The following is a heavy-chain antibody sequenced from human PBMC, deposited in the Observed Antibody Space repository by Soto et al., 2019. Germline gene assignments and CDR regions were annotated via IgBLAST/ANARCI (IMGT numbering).Heavy chain of an antibody. CDR2: IIPIFGTA. CDR3: AADTTVVTYYFDY. D-gene: IGHD4-17*01. CDR1: GGTFSSYA. Sequence: SVKVSCKASGGTFSSYAISWVRQAPGQGLEWMGGIIPIFGTANYAQKFQGRVTITADKSTSTAYMELSSLRSEDTAVYYCAADTTVVTYYFDYWGQGTLVTVSS. V-gene: IGHV1-69*06. J-gene: IGHJ4*02.